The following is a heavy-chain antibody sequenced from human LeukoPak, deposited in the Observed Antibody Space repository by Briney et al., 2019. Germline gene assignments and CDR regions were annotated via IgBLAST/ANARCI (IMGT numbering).Heavy chain of an antibody. CDR2: INSDGSST. D-gene: IGHD3-9*01. CDR1: GFTFSSDW. J-gene: IGHJ6*04. CDR3: ARGNSDILTGYGTAGMDV. Sequence: PGGSLRLSCAASGFTFSSDWMHCVRQAPGKGLVWVSRINSDGSSTSYADSVKGRVTISRDNAKNTLYLQMNSVRAEDTAVYYCARGNSDILTGYGTAGMDVWGKGTTVTVSS. V-gene: IGHV3-74*01.